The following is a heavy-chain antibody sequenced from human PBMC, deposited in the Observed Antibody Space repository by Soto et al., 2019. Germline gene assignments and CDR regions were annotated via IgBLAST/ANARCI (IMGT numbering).Heavy chain of an antibody. Sequence: QVQLQESGPGLVKPSETLSLTCTVSGGSISSYYWSWIRQPPGKGLEWIGYIYYSGSTNYNPSLKSRVTISVDTSKNQFSLKLSSVTAADTAVYYCARERGMAADFIEPRIGNWFDPWGQGTLVTVSS. J-gene: IGHJ5*02. CDR1: GGSISSYY. D-gene: IGHD6-13*01. CDR2: IYYSGST. V-gene: IGHV4-59*01. CDR3: ARERGMAADFIEPRIGNWFDP.